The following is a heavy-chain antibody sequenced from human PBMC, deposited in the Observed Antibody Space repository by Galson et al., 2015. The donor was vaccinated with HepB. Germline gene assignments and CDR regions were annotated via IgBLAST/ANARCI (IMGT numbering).Heavy chain of an antibody. V-gene: IGHV4-39*01. CDR1: GGTISSGSHY. CDR2: ISYHGNT. Sequence: SVTLSLPCTVSGGTISSGSHYWGWLRQPPGKGLEWIGRISYHGNTYCNPPLKSRVTISVDTSKNQISLKLSSVTRADTAVYHCARHRVTLYPDYWGQGTLVTVSS. CDR3: ARHRVTLYPDY. J-gene: IGHJ4*02. D-gene: IGHD5-18*01.